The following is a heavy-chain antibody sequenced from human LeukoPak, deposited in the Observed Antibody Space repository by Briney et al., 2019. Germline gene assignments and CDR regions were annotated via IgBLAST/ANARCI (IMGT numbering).Heavy chain of an antibody. CDR1: GFTFTTYA. CDR3: AKDLSRLYYFYPMDV. J-gene: IGHJ6*02. CDR2: ISGSGGST. Sequence: QSGGSLRLSCEASGFTFTTYAINWVRQAPGKGLEWVSAISGSGGSTYYADSVKGRFTISRDNSKNTLYLQMNSLRAEDTAVYYCAKDLSRLYYFYPMDVWGQGTTVTVSS. V-gene: IGHV3-23*01.